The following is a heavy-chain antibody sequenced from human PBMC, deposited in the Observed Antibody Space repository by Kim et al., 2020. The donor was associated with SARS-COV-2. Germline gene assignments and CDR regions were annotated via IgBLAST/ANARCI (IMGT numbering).Heavy chain of an antibody. V-gene: IGHV5-51*01. CDR3: ARLGYYDSSAPGYYYYYGMDV. CDR1: GYSFTSYW. J-gene: IGHJ6*02. D-gene: IGHD3-22*01. Sequence: GESLKISCKGSGYSFTSYWIGWVRQMPGKGLEWMGIIYPGNSDTRYSPSFQGQVTISADKSISTAYLQWSSLKASDTAMYYCARLGYYDSSAPGYYYYYGMDVWGQGTTVTVSS. CDR2: IYPGNSDT.